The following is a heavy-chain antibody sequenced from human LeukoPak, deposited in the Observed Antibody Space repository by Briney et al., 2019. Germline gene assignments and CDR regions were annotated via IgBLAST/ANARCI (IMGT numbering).Heavy chain of an antibody. V-gene: IGHV3-23*01. CDR1: GFTFSSYV. CDR2: ISGSGGST. Sequence: GGSLRLSCAASGFTFSSYVMSWVRQAPGKGLEWVSAISGSGGSTYYADSVKGRFTISRDNSKNTLYLQMNSLRAADTAVYYCAKGVKQQLVINWFDPWGQGTLVTVSS. CDR3: AKGVKQQLVINWFDP. D-gene: IGHD6-13*01. J-gene: IGHJ5*02.